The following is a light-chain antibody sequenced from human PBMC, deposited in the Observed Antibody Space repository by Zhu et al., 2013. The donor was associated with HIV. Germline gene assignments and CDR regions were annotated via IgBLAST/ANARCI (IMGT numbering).Light chain of an antibody. CDR1: QSIRNNY. J-gene: IGKJ2*01. Sequence: ELVLTQSPGTLSLSPGERVTLSCRASQSIRNNYLAWYQQKPGQAPRLLIYGASSRATGIPDRFSGSGSGTDFILTISRLEPEDFAVYYCQQYGDSPRTFGQGTKLEIK. CDR2: GAS. CDR3: QQYGDSPRT. V-gene: IGKV3-20*01.